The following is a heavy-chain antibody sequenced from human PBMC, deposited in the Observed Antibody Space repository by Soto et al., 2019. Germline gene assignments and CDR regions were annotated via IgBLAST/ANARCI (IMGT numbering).Heavy chain of an antibody. D-gene: IGHD2-2*01. CDR3: ARRCSSTRCLAL. Sequence: QVQLVQSGAEVKKPGASVKVSCKASGYTFTSYGICWVRQAPGQGLEWMGWISGYNGNTNYAQNLQGRVTMTTDTSTSTVYMDLRSLRCDDTAVYYCARRCSSTRCLALWGRGTLVIVSS. CDR2: ISGYNGNT. J-gene: IGHJ2*01. CDR1: GYTFTSYG. V-gene: IGHV1-18*01.